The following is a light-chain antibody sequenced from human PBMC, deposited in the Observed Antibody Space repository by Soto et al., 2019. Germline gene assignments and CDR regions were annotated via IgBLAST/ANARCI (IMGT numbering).Light chain of an antibody. CDR3: AAWDDSLGVV. V-gene: IGLV1-47*01. Sequence: QAVVTQPPSASGTPGQRVTISCSGSSSNIGSNYVYWYQQFPGTAPKVLIYRNNQRPSGVPDRFSGSKSGTSASLAISGLRSEDEADYYCAAWDDSLGVVIGGGTQLTVL. CDR2: RNN. CDR1: SSNIGSNY. J-gene: IGLJ2*01.